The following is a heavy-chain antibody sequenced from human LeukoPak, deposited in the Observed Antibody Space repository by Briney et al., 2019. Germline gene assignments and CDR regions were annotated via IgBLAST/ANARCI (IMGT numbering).Heavy chain of an antibody. J-gene: IGHJ6*04. D-gene: IGHD3-10*01. Sequence: SETLSLTCAVYGGSFSGYYWSWIRQPPGKGLEWIGEINHSGSTNYNPPLKSRVTISVDTSKNQFSLKLSSVTAADTAVYYCARGGYYGSGSYLNNHYYYYGMDVWGKGTTVTVSS. CDR3: ARGGYYGSGSYLNNHYYYYGMDV. CDR2: INHSGST. V-gene: IGHV4-34*01. CDR1: GGSFSGYY.